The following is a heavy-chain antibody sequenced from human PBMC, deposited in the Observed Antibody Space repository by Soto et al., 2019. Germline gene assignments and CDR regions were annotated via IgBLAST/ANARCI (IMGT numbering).Heavy chain of an antibody. D-gene: IGHD5-18*01. V-gene: IGHV3-74*01. CDR3: GRGGSDSPMAPGY. J-gene: IGHJ4*02. CDR2: INPDGSDT. CDR1: GFTFSRYW. Sequence: GGSLRLSCAASGFTFSRYWMHWVRQAPGKGLVWVSRINPDGSDTDYVDSVKGRFTISRDNAKNTVYLQMNSLRAEDTAVFYCGRGGSDSPMAPGYWGQGTLVTVSS.